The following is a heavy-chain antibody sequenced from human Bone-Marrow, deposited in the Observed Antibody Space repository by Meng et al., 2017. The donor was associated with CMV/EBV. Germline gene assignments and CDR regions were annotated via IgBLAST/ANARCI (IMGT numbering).Heavy chain of an antibody. D-gene: IGHD2-15*01. Sequence: ASVKVSCKASGYTFTGYYMHWVRQAPGQGLEWMGWINPNSGGTNYAQKFQGRVTMTRDTSISTAYMELSRLRSDDTAVYYCARKEYCSGGSCYSGIDHWGQGTLVTVSS. J-gene: IGHJ4*02. CDR1: GYTFTGYY. CDR3: ARKEYCSGGSCYSGIDH. CDR2: INPNSGGT. V-gene: IGHV1-2*02.